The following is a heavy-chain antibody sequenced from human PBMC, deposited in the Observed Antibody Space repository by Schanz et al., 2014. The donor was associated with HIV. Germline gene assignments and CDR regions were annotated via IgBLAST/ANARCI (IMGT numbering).Heavy chain of an antibody. CDR2: ISFDGSEK. V-gene: IGHV3-30*18. Sequence: VQLLEFGGGSVRPGESLRLSCLASGFIFSDYSMNWVRQAPGKGLEWVAVISFDGSEKYYADSVKGRFTISRDNSKNTLHLQMSSLRTEDSAVYYCAKGDWAHKVTTGVDVWGQGTTVIVS. J-gene: IGHJ6*02. CDR1: GFIFSDYS. D-gene: IGHD4-17*01. CDR3: AKGDWAHKVTTGVDV.